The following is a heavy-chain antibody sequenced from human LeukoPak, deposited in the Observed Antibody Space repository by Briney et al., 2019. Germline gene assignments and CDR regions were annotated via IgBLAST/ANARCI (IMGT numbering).Heavy chain of an antibody. CDR1: GFSISSYS. CDR3: AKGLSSGWNLKGSDY. V-gene: IGHV3-23*01. CDR2: ISGSGGST. J-gene: IGHJ4*02. D-gene: IGHD6-19*01. Sequence: GGSLSLSCAASGFSISSYSMSWVRQAPGKGLEWVSSISGSGGSTYYAGSVKGRFNISRDNSKNTLYLQMNSLRVEDTAVYYCAKGLSSGWNLKGSDYWGQGTLVTVSS.